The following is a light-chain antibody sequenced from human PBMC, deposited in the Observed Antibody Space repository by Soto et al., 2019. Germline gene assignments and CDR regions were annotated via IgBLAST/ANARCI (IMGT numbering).Light chain of an antibody. CDR3: QQTYIIPWT. CDR1: QSVSTY. Sequence: DIQMTQSPSSLSASVGDRVTITCRASQSVSTYLNWYLQKLGQAPKLLIYAASSLQSGVPSRFSASASGTSFTLTISSLQPEDFATYYCQQTYIIPWTFGQGTKVDIK. J-gene: IGKJ1*01. CDR2: AAS. V-gene: IGKV1-39*01.